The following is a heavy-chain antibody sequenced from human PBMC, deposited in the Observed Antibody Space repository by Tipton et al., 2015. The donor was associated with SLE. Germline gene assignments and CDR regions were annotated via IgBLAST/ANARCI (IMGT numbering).Heavy chain of an antibody. Sequence: GLVKPSETLSLTCAVYGGSFSGYYWSWIRQPPGKGLEWIGDINHSGSTNYNPSLKSRVTISLDTSKNLCSLKLTSVTAADTAVYSCARGSGWPHWYFDLWGRGTLVTVSS. V-gene: IGHV4-34*01. CDR3: ARGSGWPHWYFDL. J-gene: IGHJ2*01. CDR2: INHSGST. D-gene: IGHD6-19*01. CDR1: GGSFSGYY.